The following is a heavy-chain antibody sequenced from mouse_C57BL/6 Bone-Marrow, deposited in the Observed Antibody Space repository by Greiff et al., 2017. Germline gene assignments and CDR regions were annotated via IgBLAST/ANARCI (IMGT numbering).Heavy chain of an antibody. CDR3: ARYKGNFFDY. D-gene: IGHD2-1*01. CDR1: GFTFTDYY. V-gene: IGHV7-3*01. Sequence: EVQVVESGGGLVQPGGSLSLSCAASGFTFTDYYMSWVRQPPGKALEWLGFIRNKANGYTTEYSASVKGRFTISRDNSQSILYLQMNALRAEDSATYHCARYKGNFFDYWGQGTTLTVSS. J-gene: IGHJ2*01. CDR2: IRNKANGYTT.